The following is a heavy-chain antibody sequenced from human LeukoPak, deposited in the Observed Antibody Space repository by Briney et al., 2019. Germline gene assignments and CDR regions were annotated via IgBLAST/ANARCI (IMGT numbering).Heavy chain of an antibody. CDR1: GFTFSSYA. V-gene: IGHV3-23*01. CDR2: ISGSGGST. Sequence: PGGSLRLSCAASGFTFSSYAMSWVRQAPGKGLEWVSAISGSGGSTYYADSVKGRFTISRDNSKNTLYLQMNSLRAEDTAVYYCARALYYDFWSGYYPDYYFDYWGQGTLVTVSS. CDR3: ARALYYDFWSGYYPDYYFDY. J-gene: IGHJ4*02. D-gene: IGHD3-3*01.